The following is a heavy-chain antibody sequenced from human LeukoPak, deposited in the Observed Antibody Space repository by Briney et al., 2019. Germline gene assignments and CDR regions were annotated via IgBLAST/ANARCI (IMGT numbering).Heavy chain of an antibody. V-gene: IGHV4-4*09. CDR1: GGSISSYY. CDR3: GSQPSSYFDY. D-gene: IGHD1-14*01. J-gene: IGHJ4*02. Sequence: PSETLSLTCTVSGGSISSYYWSWIRQPPGQGLEWIGYIYISGSTNYNPSLKSRVTISVDTSKNQFSLKLSSVTTADTAVYYCGSQPSSYFDYWGQGTLVTVSS. CDR2: IYISGST.